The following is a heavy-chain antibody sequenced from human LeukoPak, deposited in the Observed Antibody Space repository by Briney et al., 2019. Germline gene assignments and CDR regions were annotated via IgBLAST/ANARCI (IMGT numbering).Heavy chain of an antibody. CDR1: GYTFTRYY. V-gene: IGHV1-46*01. D-gene: IGHD3-10*01. J-gene: IGHJ6*02. CDR3: ARGYYNDYYYYYGMDV. CDR2: INPSGGST. Sequence: ASVKVSCKASGYTFTRYYMHWVRQAPGQGLEWMGIINPSGGSTNYAQKFQGRVTMTRDTSTSTVDMELSSLRSVAAAYCYCARGYYNDYYYYYGMDVWGQGTTVTVSS.